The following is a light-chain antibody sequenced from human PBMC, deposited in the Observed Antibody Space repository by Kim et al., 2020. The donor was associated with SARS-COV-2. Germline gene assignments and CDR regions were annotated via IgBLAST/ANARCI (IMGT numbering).Light chain of an antibody. CDR1: QCVSSS. CDR2: GAS. Sequence: SLPTAVSAARSCRASQCVSSSLAWCQQKPGQSPRLLIYGASTRATGIPARFSGSGSGTEFTLTISSLQSEDFAVYYCQQYNNWPYTFGQGTKLEI. CDR3: QQYNNWPYT. J-gene: IGKJ2*01. V-gene: IGKV3-15*01.